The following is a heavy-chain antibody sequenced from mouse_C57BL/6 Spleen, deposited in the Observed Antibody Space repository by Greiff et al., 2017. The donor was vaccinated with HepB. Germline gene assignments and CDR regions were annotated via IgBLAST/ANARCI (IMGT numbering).Heavy chain of an antibody. Sequence: EVQLQQSGPELVKPGASVKISCKASGYTFTDYYMNWVKQSHGKSLEWIGDINPNNGGTSYNQKFKGKATLTVDKSSSTAYMERRSLTSEDSAVYFCARGPAWFAYWGQGTLVTVSA. CDR3: ARGPAWFAY. CDR1: GYTFTDYY. V-gene: IGHV1-26*01. J-gene: IGHJ3*01. CDR2: INPNNGGT.